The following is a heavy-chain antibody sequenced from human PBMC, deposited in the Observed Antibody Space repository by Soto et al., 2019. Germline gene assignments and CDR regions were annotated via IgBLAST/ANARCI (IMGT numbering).Heavy chain of an antibody. CDR2: IDPSDSYT. CDR1: GHSFTSYW. J-gene: IGHJ6*02. Sequence: PGESLKISCKGSGHSFTSYWISWVRQMPGKGLEWMGRIDPSDSYTNYSPSFQGHVTISADKSISTAYLQWSSLKASDTAMYYCASRLATVTTYYYYGMDVWGQGTTVTVSS. D-gene: IGHD4-17*01. V-gene: IGHV5-10-1*01. CDR3: ASRLATVTTYYYYGMDV.